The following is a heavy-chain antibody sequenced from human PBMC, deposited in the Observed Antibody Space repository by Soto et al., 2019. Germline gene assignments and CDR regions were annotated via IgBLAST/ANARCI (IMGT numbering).Heavy chain of an antibody. J-gene: IGHJ4*02. CDR1: GFTFSSYG. V-gene: IGHV3-30*03. CDR2: ISHDGSNK. CDR3: ATAVGQLVLPTYCDY. Sequence: QVQLVESGGGVVQPGRSLRLSCAASGFTFSSYGMHWVRQAPGKGLEWVAVISHDGSNKYYADSVKGRFTISRDNSKNTLYLQMNRLRAEDTAVYYCATAVGQLVLPTYCDYWGQGTLVTVSS. D-gene: IGHD6-6*01.